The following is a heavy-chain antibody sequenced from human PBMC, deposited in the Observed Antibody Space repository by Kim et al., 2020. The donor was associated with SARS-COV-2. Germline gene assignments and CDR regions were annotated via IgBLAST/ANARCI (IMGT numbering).Heavy chain of an antibody. D-gene: IGHD3-3*01. V-gene: IGHV3-48*04. CDR3: VRKNYWTFEI. CDR1: GFTLSLYS. J-gene: IGHJ3*02. Sequence: GGSLRLSCATSGFTLSLYSMNWVRQSPGKGLEWVSHISSTGTITKHADSVRGRFTISRDNAKSSLFLQMNSLRAEDTAVYYCVRKNYWTFEILGQ. CDR2: ISSTGTIT.